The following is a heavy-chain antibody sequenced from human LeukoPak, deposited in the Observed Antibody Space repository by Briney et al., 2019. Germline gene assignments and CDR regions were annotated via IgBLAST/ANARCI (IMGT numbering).Heavy chain of an antibody. CDR2: INPSGGST. CDR3: ARDLRLKVVPAAINWFDP. CDR1: GYTFTSYY. D-gene: IGHD2-2*02. Sequence: GASVKVSCKASGYTFTSYYMHWVRQAPGQGLEWMGIINPSGGSTSYAQKFQGRVTMTRDMSTSTVYMELSSLRSEDTAVYYCARDLRLKVVPAAINWFDPWGQGTLVTVSS. V-gene: IGHV1-46*01. J-gene: IGHJ5*02.